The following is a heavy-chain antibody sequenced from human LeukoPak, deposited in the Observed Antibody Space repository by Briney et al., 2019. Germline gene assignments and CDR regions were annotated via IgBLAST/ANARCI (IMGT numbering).Heavy chain of an antibody. Sequence: EASVKVSCKASGGTFSSYAISWVRQAPGQGLEWMGGIIPIFGTANYAQKFQGSVTITADESTSTAYMELSSLRSEDTAVYYCARAPPTGYDAFDIWGQGTVVTVSS. J-gene: IGHJ3*02. D-gene: IGHD3-22*01. V-gene: IGHV1-69*13. CDR1: GGTFSSYA. CDR3: ARAPPTGYDAFDI. CDR2: IIPIFGTA.